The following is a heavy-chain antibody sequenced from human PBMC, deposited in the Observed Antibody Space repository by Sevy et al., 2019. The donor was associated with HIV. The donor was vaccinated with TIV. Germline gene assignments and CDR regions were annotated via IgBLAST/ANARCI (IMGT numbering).Heavy chain of an antibody. CDR3: ARDPAGGVVVVAATANWYFDL. V-gene: IGHV3-48*02. CDR1: GFTFSSYS. CDR2: ISSSGSTI. D-gene: IGHD2-15*01. Sequence: GGSLRLSCAASGFTFSSYSMNWVRQAPGKGLEWVSYISSSGSTIYYADSVKGRFTISRDHAKNLLYLQMNSLRDEDTAVYYCARDPAGGVVVVAATANWYFDLWGRGTQVTVSS. J-gene: IGHJ2*01.